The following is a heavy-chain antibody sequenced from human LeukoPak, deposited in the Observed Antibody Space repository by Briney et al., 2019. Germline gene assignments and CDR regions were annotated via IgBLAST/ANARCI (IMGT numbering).Heavy chain of an antibody. CDR2: IYSGGST. Sequence: GGSLRLSCAASGYTVSSNYMSWVRQAPGKGLEWVSVIYSGGSTYYADSVKGRFTISRDNSKNTLYLQMNSLRAEDTAVYYCAREARDGAFDIWGQGTMVTVSS. CDR1: GYTVSSNY. V-gene: IGHV3-53*01. D-gene: IGHD2-21*02. J-gene: IGHJ3*02. CDR3: AREARDGAFDI.